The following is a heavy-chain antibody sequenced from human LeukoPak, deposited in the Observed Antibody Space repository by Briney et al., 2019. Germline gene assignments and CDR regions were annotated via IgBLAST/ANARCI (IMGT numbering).Heavy chain of an antibody. CDR1: GFTFTSHA. CDR3: AKALGSGWSPSGPDY. J-gene: IGHJ4*02. Sequence: GGSLRLSCAPSGFTFTSHAMHWVRQAPGKGLEWVALIWYDGSSKNYADSVKGRFTISRDFSKNMLYLQMDSLRVEDTAVYYCAKALGSGWSPSGPDYWGQGTPVTVSS. D-gene: IGHD6-19*01. CDR2: IWYDGSSK. V-gene: IGHV3-33*06.